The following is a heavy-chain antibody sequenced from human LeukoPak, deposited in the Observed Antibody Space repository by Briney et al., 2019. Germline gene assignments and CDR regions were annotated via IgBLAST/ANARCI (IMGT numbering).Heavy chain of an antibody. CDR2: IYSGGST. D-gene: IGHD4-17*01. V-gene: IGHV3-53*01. CDR1: GFTVSSNY. CDR3: ARVQSEATPIQYHGDNWFDP. Sequence: GGSLRLSCAASGFTVSSNYMSWVRQAPGKGLEWVSVIYSGGSTYYADSVKGRFTISRDNPKNTLYLQMNSLRAEDTAVYYCARVQSEATPIQYHGDNWFDPWGQGTLVTVSS. J-gene: IGHJ5*02.